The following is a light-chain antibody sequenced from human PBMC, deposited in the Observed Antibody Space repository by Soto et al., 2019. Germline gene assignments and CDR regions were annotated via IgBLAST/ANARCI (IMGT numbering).Light chain of an antibody. Sequence: DIQMTQSPSSLSASVGDRVTITCRASQSISSYLNWYQQKPGKAPKLLIYAASSLQSGVPSRSSGSGSGTDFTLTISSLQPEDSATYYCQQSYSTPPTFGQGTKVEIK. CDR1: QSISSY. CDR3: QQSYSTPPT. J-gene: IGKJ1*01. CDR2: AAS. V-gene: IGKV1-39*01.